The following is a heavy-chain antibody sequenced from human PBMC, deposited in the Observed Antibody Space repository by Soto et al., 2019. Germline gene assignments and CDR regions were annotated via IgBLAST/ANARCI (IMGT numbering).Heavy chain of an antibody. J-gene: IGHJ4*02. CDR3: ARRPKGGICSWCFDY. CDR2: INYGGGA. Sequence: SETLSLTCAVYGGSFSGYYWSWIRQPPGKGLEWVGGINYGGGAYYNPSLRGRVTMSVDTSKNQFSLELSSVSAADTGVYYCARRPKGGICSWCFDYWGQGTQVTVSS. D-gene: IGHD2-15*01. V-gene: IGHV4-34*01. CDR1: GGSFSGYY.